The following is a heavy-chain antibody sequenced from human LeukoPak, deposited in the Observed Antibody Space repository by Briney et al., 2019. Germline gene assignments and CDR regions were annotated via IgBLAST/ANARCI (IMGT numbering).Heavy chain of an antibody. Sequence: GGSLRLSCAASGFTFSGYAMHWVRQAPGQRLEWMGWINAGNGNTKYSQKFQGRVTITRDTSASTAYMELSSLRSEDTAVYYCARGLMATILDYWGQGTLVTVSS. CDR1: GFTFSGYA. D-gene: IGHD5-24*01. J-gene: IGHJ4*02. V-gene: IGHV1-3*01. CDR2: INAGNGNT. CDR3: ARGLMATILDY.